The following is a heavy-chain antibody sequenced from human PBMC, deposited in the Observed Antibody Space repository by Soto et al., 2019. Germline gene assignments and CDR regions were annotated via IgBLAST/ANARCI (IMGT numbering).Heavy chain of an antibody. V-gene: IGHV1-18*04. CDR3: ARSPYSSSYYYYYGMDV. D-gene: IGHD6-6*01. Sequence: VASVKVSCKASGYTFTSYGISWVRQAPGQGLEWMGWISAYNGNTNYAQKLQGRVTMTTDTSTSTAYMELRSLRSDDTAVYYCARSPYSSSYYYYYGMDVWGQGTTVTVSS. CDR1: GYTFTSYG. J-gene: IGHJ6*02. CDR2: ISAYNGNT.